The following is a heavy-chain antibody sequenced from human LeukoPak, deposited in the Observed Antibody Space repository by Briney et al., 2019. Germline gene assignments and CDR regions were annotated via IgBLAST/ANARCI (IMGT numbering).Heavy chain of an antibody. V-gene: IGHV3-23*01. CDR3: TTLGGGQRNFDY. Sequence: HPGGSLRLSCAASGFSFSNYAMTWVRQAPGKGLEWVSDITAGGGSTYYADSVKGRFTISRDNPDNTLYLQMNSLRAEDTAVYYCTTLGGGQRNFDYWGQGTLVTVSS. J-gene: IGHJ4*02. CDR2: ITAGGGST. CDR1: GFSFSNYA. D-gene: IGHD3-10*01.